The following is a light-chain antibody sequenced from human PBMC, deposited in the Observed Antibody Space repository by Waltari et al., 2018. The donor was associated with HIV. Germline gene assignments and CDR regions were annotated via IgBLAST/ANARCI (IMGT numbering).Light chain of an antibody. CDR2: DVT. CDR3: CAYAGSYTL. J-gene: IGLJ3*02. Sequence: QSALTQPRSVSGSPGQSVTISCTGTSSGFGGYNYVSWYQQHPNKAPKLMIYDVTKRPSGVPDRFSGSKSGNTASLTISGLQADDEADYYCCAYAGSYTLFGGGTKMTVL. V-gene: IGLV2-11*01. CDR1: SSGFGGYNY.